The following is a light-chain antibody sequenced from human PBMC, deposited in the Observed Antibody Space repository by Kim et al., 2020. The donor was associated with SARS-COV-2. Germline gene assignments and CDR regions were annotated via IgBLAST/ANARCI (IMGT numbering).Light chain of an antibody. CDR2: DVN. CDR3: ASFTSSTTWV. J-gene: IGLJ3*02. Sequence: QSALTQPASVSGSPGQSSTISCTGTSSDVGGYIHVSWYQQHTGKAPKLIIYDVNKRPSGASDRFSGSKSANTASLTISGLQAEDEAEYYCASFTSSTTWVFGGGTQLTVL. CDR1: SSDVGGYIH. V-gene: IGLV2-14*01.